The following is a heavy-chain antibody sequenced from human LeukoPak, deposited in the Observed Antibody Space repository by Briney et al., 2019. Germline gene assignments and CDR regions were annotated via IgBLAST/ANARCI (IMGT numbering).Heavy chain of an antibody. CDR1: GFTLSSYW. CDR3: ARYRGDYARYYYYYMDV. V-gene: IGHV3-7*01. CDR2: IKQGGSEK. Sequence: PGGSLRLSCAASGFTLSSYWMSWVRQAPGKGLEWVANIKQGGSEKYYVDSVKGRFTISRDNAKNSLYLQMNSLRAEDTAVYYCARYRGDYARYYYYYMDVWGKGTTVTVSS. J-gene: IGHJ6*03. D-gene: IGHD4-17*01.